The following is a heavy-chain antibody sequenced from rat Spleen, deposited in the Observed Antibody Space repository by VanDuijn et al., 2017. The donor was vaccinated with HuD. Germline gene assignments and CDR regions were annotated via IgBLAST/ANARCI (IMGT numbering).Heavy chain of an antibody. V-gene: IGHV5-17*01. CDR1: GFTFSDYA. Sequence: EVHLVESGGGLLQPGRSLKLSCAASGFTFSDYAMAWVRQAPKTGLEWVATILYDSISTYYRDSVKGRFTISRDNAKSTLYLEMDSLRSEDTATYYCVRQGYLRDWYFDFWGPGNMVTVSS. CDR3: VRQGYLRDWYFDF. D-gene: IGHD2-7*01. CDR2: ILYDSIST. J-gene: IGHJ1*01.